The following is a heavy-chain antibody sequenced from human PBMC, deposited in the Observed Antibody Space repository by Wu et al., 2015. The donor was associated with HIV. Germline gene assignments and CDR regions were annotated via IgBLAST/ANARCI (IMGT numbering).Heavy chain of an antibody. D-gene: IGHD2-2*01. CDR2: IIPIFGTA. CDR1: GGTFSSYA. J-gene: IGHJ6*03. Sequence: QVQLVQSGAEVKKPGSSVKVSCKASGGTFSSYAISWVRQAPGQGLEWMGGIIPIFGTANYAQKFQGRVTITADESTYTAYMELSSLRSEDTAVYYCARVRGYCSSTSCYYYYYYMDSWDKGTTVTVSS. V-gene: IGHV1-69*12. CDR3: ARVRGYCSSTSCYYYYYYMDS.